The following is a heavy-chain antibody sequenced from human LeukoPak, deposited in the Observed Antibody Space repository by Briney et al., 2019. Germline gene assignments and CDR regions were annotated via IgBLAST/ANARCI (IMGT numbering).Heavy chain of an antibody. V-gene: IGHV4-34*01. J-gene: IGHJ6*03. CDR3: AGGYGSGDYYYYYMDV. Sequence: NPSETLSLTCAVYGGSFSGYYWSWIRQPPGKGLEWIGEINHSGSTNYNPSLKSRVTISVDTSKNQFSLKLSSVTAADTAVYYCAGGYGSGDYYYYYMDVWGKGTTVTISS. CDR1: GGSFSGYY. CDR2: INHSGST. D-gene: IGHD3-10*01.